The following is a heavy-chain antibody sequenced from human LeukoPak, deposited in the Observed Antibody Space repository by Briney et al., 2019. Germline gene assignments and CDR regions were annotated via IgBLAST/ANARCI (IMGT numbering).Heavy chain of an antibody. D-gene: IGHD2-2*02. CDR1: GGSISSGGYY. V-gene: IGHV4-31*03. CDR2: IYYSGST. Sequence: SETLSLTCTVSGGSISSGGYYWSWIRQHPGRGLEWIGYIYYSGSTYYNPSLKSRVTISVDTSKNQFSLKLSSVTAADTAVYYCARGLYCSSTSCYNYYYYYMDVWGKGTTVTVSS. CDR3: ARGLYCSSTSCYNYYYYYMDV. J-gene: IGHJ6*03.